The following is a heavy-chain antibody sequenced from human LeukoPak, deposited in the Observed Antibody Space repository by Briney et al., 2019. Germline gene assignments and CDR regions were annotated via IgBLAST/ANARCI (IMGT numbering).Heavy chain of an antibody. J-gene: IGHJ6*04. CDR1: GFTFSSYE. V-gene: IGHV3-48*03. CDR2: ISSSGSTI. CDR3: AELGITMIGGV. Sequence: GGSLRLSRAASGFTFSSYEMYWVRQAPGKGLEWVSYISSSGSTIYYADSVKGRFTISRDNAKNSLYLQMNSLRAEDTAVYYCAELGITMIGGVWGKGTTVTISS. D-gene: IGHD3-10*02.